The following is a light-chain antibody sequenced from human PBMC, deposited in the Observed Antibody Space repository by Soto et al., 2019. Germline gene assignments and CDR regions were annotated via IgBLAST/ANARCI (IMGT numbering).Light chain of an antibody. J-gene: IGKJ4*01. CDR1: QDISNF. Sequence: DIQLTQSPSFLSASVGDRVTITCRASQDISNFLALYQQKPGKAPKRLIYAASTLQSGVPSRFSGSGSGREFTLTISSLQPEDFATYHCQQLNSYPIATFGGGTKVDI. CDR2: AAS. V-gene: IGKV1-9*01. CDR3: QQLNSYPIAT.